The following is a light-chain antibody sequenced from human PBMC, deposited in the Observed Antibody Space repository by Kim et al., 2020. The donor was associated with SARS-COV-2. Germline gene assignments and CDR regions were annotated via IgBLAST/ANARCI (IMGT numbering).Light chain of an antibody. CDR3: QQRSIWPPGS. J-gene: IGKJ2*04. CDR2: DAS. V-gene: IGKV3-11*01. CDR1: QSVSSS. Sequence: LPPGERATLSCRASQSVSSSLAWYQQKPGQAPRLLIYDASNRATGIPARFSGSGSGTDFTLTINSLEPEDFAVYYCQQRSIWPPGSFGQGTKLEI.